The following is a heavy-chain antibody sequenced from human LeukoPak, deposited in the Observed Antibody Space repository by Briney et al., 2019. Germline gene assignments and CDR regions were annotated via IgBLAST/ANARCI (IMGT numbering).Heavy chain of an antibody. D-gene: IGHD3-3*01. Sequence: GGSLRLSCAASGFTFSSYEMNWVRQAPGKGLEWVSYISSSGSTIYYADSVKGRFTISRGNAKNSLYLQMNSLRAEDTAVYHCARDRNTDFWSGYYTNYCDYWGQGTLVTVSS. CDR1: GFTFSSYE. CDR3: ARDRNTDFWSGYYTNYCDY. V-gene: IGHV3-48*03. CDR2: ISSSGSTI. J-gene: IGHJ4*02.